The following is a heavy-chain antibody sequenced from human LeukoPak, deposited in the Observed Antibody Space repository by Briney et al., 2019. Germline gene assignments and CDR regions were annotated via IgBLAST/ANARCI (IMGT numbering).Heavy chain of an antibody. D-gene: IGHD2-15*01. J-gene: IGHJ2*01. CDR1: GFTFSSYS. Sequence: PGGSLRLSCAASGFTFSSYSMNWVRQAPGKGLEWDSSISSSSSYIYYADSVKGRFTISRDNAKNSLYLQMNSLRAEDTAVYYCARDTVVAQYWYFDLWGRGTLVTVSS. V-gene: IGHV3-21*01. CDR2: ISSSSSYI. CDR3: ARDTVVAQYWYFDL.